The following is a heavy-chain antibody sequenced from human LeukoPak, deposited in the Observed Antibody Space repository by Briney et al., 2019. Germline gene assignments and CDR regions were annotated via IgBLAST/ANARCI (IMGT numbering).Heavy chain of an antibody. V-gene: IGHV1-69*06. D-gene: IGHD5-24*01. CDR3: AREMATSLALDYFDY. Sequence: ASVRVSCKASGGTFSSYAISWVRQAPGQGLEWMGGIIPIFGTANYAQKFQGRVTITADKSTSTAYMELSSLRSEDTAVYYCAREMATSLALDYFDYWGQGTLVTVSS. J-gene: IGHJ4*02. CDR2: IIPIFGTA. CDR1: GGTFSSYA.